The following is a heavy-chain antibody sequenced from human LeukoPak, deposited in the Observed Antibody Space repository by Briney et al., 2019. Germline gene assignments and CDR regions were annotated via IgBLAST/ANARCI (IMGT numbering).Heavy chain of an antibody. CDR1: GDSISSGDYY. CDR2: ISSSGST. Sequence: PSQTLSLTCTVSGDSISSGDYYWSWIRQPAGKGLEWIGRISSSGSTNYNPSLKSRLTISPDTSKNQFSLKLTSVTAADTAVYYCTREVRSAWASFDPWGQGTLVIVSS. D-gene: IGHD1-26*01. J-gene: IGHJ5*02. CDR3: TREVRSAWASFDP. V-gene: IGHV4-61*02.